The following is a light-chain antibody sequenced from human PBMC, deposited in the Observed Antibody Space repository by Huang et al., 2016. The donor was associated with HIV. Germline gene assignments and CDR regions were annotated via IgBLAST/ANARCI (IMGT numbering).Light chain of an antibody. CDR3: QQYNNWPRT. Sequence: EVVMTQSPATLSVSPGEGATLSCRASQSVSSNLAWFQQKHGQPPRLLIYGVSTRANGVPARFSGSGSGTEFTLTISSLQSEDFAVYYCQQYNNWPRTFGQGTKVEI. J-gene: IGKJ1*01. V-gene: IGKV3-15*01. CDR2: GVS. CDR1: QSVSSN.